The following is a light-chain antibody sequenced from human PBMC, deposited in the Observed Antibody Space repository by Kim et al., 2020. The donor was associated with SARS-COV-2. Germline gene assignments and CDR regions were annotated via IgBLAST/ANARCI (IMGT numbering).Light chain of an antibody. J-gene: IGLJ3*02. V-gene: IGLV4-69*01. CDR2: LNSDGSH. Sequence: QLVLTQSPSASASLGASVKLTCTLSSGHSSYAIAWHQQQPEKGPRYLMKLNSDGSHSKGYGIPDRFSGSSSGAERYLTISSLQSEDEADYYCQTWGTGSWVFGGGTQLTVL. CDR1: SGHSSYA. CDR3: QTWGTGSWV.